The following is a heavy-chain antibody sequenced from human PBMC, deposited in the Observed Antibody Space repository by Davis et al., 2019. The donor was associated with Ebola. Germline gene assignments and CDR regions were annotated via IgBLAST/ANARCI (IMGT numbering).Heavy chain of an antibody. CDR3: ATSAHPVVVSGQFYYYYYGMDV. CDR2: ISSSSSTI. D-gene: IGHD3-22*01. V-gene: IGHV3-48*02. J-gene: IGHJ6*02. Sequence: GASLKISCAASGFTFSSYSMNWVRQAPGKGLEWVSYISSSSSTIYYADSVKGRFTISRDNAKNSLYLQMNSLRDEDKAVDYCATSAHPVVVSGQFYYYYYGMDVWGQGTTVTVSS. CDR1: GFTFSSYS.